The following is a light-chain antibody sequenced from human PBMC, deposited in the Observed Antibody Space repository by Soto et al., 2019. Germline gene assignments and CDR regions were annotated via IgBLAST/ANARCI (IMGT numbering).Light chain of an antibody. CDR1: QSVSNSY. Sequence: EIVLTQSPGTLSLSPGERATLSCRASQSVSNSYLAWYQQKPGQAPRLLIYDASSRATVIPDRFSGSGSGTDFTLTISRLEPEDFAVYYCQQSGISPLTFGPGTRVDVK. CDR3: QQSGISPLT. V-gene: IGKV3-20*01. J-gene: IGKJ3*01. CDR2: DAS.